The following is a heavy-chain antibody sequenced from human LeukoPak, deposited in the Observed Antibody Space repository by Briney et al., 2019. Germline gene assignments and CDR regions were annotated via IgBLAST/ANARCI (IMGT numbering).Heavy chain of an antibody. Sequence: GGSLRVSCAASGFTFNNYWMTWVRQAPGKGLEWVANIKRDGNEKNYVDSVKGRFSISRDNAKNSLYLQMDSLRAEDTAVYYCAKEGAYPIITYDSWGQGALVTVSS. CDR3: AKEGAYPIITYDS. CDR1: GFTFNNYW. V-gene: IGHV3-7*01. D-gene: IGHD3-10*01. CDR2: IKRDGNEK. J-gene: IGHJ5*01.